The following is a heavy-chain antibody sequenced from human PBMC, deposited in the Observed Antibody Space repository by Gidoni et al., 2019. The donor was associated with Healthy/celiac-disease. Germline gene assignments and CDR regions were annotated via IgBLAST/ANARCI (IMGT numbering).Heavy chain of an antibody. V-gene: IGHV3-21*01. Sequence: EVQRVEYGGGLVKPGGSLRLSCAASGFNFSSYRSNWVRQAPGKRLEWVSSISSSSSYIYYADSVKGRFTISRDNAQNSLYLEMNSLRDEDTSVYYCASDGSECSSTSCRYDAFDIWGQGTMVTVSS. D-gene: IGHD2-2*01. CDR2: ISSSSSYI. CDR3: ASDGSECSSTSCRYDAFDI. J-gene: IGHJ3*02. CDR1: GFNFSSYR.